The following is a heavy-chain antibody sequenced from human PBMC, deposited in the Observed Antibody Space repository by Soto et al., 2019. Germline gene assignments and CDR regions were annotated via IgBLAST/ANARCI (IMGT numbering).Heavy chain of an antibody. CDR1: GYTFTSYD. CDR2: MNPNSGNT. J-gene: IGHJ1*01. Sequence: ASVKVSCKASGYTFTSYDINWVRQATGQGLEWMGWMNPNSGNTGYAQKFQGRVTMTRNTSISTAYMELSSLRSEDTAVYDCARGGGWSSTSCYEDFQHWGQGTLVTVSS. V-gene: IGHV1-8*01. CDR3: ARGGGWSSTSCYEDFQH. D-gene: IGHD2-2*01.